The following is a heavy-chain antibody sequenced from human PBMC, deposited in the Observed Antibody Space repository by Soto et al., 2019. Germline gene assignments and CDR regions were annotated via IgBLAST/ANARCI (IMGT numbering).Heavy chain of an antibody. V-gene: IGHV5-51*01. J-gene: IGHJ6*02. D-gene: IGHD3-22*01. Sequence: GESLKISCKGSGYSFTSYWIGGMRQMPGKGLEWMGMIYPGDSDTRYSPSFQGQVTISADKAISTAYLQWSSLKASDTAMYYCARQRYYDSSGYFSFYYYYGMDVWGQGTTVTSP. CDR2: IYPGDSDT. CDR1: GYSFTSYW. CDR3: ARQRYYDSSGYFSFYYYYGMDV.